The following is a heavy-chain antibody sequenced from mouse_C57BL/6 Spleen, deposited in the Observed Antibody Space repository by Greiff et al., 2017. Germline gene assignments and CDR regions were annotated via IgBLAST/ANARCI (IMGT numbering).Heavy chain of an antibody. Sequence: EVMLVESGGDLVKPGGSLKLSCAASGFTFSSYGMSWVRQTPDKRLEWVATISSGGSYTYYPDSVKGRFTISRDNAKHTLYLQMGSLKSEATAMYYWSRQGSKGADYAMDYWGQGTSVTVSS. CDR2: ISSGGSYT. CDR1: GFTFSSYG. J-gene: IGHJ4*01. D-gene: IGHD1-1*01. CDR3: SRQGSKGADYAMDY. V-gene: IGHV5-6*02.